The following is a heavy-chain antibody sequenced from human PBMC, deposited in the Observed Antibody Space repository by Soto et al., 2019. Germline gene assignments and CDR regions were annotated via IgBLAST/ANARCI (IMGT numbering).Heavy chain of an antibody. Sequence: EVQLLESGGGLVQPGGSLRLSCAASGFTFSTYAMSWVRQAPGKGLEWVSTVSGTVDSTYYADSVTCRFTISRDDSKNTLSLQMNSLRVEVTAVYYCANLGTIMPDFDHWGQGPLVTVSS. CDR2: VSGTVDST. V-gene: IGHV3-23*01. CDR3: ANLGTIMPDFDH. CDR1: GFTFSTYA. D-gene: IGHD3-16*01. J-gene: IGHJ4*02.